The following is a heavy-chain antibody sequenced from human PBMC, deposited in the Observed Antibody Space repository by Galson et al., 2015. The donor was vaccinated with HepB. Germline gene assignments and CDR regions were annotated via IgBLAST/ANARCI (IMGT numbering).Heavy chain of an antibody. Sequence: SLRLSCAASGFIFSRHGIHWVRQAPGKGLECVAMIWHDGSNQLYADSVKGRFTISSDNSKNTLYLQMNSLRAEDTAVYYCVRESLMAMVTFDLWGRGTLVTVSS. D-gene: IGHD5-18*01. CDR1: GFIFSRHG. J-gene: IGHJ4*02. CDR2: IWHDGSNQ. V-gene: IGHV3-33*01. CDR3: VRESLMAMVTFDL.